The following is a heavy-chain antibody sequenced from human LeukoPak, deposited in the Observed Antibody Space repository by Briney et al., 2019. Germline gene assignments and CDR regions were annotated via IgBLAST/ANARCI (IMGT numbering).Heavy chain of an antibody. CDR3: ARESGYDYYYCYYSMDV. CDR1: GFTVSSNY. CDR2: IYSGGST. Sequence: PGGSLRLSCAASGFTVSSNYMSWVRQAPGKGLEWVSVIYSGGSTYYADSVKGRFTISRDNSKNTLYLQMNSLRAEDTAVYYCARESGYDYYYCYYSMDVWGQGTTVTVSS. J-gene: IGHJ6*02. V-gene: IGHV3-66*01. D-gene: IGHD5-12*01.